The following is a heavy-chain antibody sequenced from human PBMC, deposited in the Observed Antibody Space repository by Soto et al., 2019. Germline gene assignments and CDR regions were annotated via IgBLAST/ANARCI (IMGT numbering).Heavy chain of an antibody. D-gene: IGHD3-22*01. J-gene: IGHJ6*03. CDR3: ARGGHDSSGYNLSYNMDV. Sequence: QVQLQQWGAGLLKPSETLSLTCAVYGGPFSGYYWDWIRQPPGKGLEWIGEINHSGSTNYNPSLKSRVTISVDTSKNQFSLKLSSVTAADTAVYYCARGGHDSSGYNLSYNMDVWGKGTTVTVS. CDR1: GGPFSGYY. V-gene: IGHV4-34*01. CDR2: INHSGST.